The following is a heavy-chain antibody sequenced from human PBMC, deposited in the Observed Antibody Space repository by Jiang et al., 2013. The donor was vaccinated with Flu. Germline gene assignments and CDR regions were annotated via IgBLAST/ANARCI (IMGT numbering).Heavy chain of an antibody. CDR1: GDSFSSPTHY. CDR2: IYYSGST. D-gene: IGHD6-25*01. V-gene: IGHV4-31*03. CDR3: ACGADSNWYFDL. J-gene: IGHJ2*01. Sequence: GLVKPSQTLSLTCTVSGDSFSSPTHYWSWIRQHPGKGLEWIGYIYYSGSTYYNPSLKSRVTISVDTSKNQFSLKLSSVTAADTAVYYCACGADSNWYFDLWGRGTLVTVSS.